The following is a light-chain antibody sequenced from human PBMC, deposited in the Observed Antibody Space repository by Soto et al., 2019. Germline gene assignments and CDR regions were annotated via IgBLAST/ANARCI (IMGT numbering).Light chain of an antibody. Sequence: QSVLTQPASVSGSPGQSITISCTGTSSDVGGYNLVSWYQQHPGKAPKLMIYEGSKRPSGVSNRFSGSKSGNTASLTISGLQAEDEADYYCCSYAGSNYVFGTGTKVTV. V-gene: IGLV2-23*01. CDR3: CSYAGSNYV. CDR1: SSDVGGYNL. CDR2: EGS. J-gene: IGLJ1*01.